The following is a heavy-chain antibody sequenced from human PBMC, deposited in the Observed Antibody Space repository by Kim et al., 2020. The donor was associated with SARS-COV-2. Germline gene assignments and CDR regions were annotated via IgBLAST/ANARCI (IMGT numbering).Heavy chain of an antibody. CDR2: INHSGST. D-gene: IGHD3-10*01. Sequence: SETLSLTCAVYGGSFSGYYWSWIRQPPGKGLEWIGEINHSGSTNYNPSLKSRVTISVDTSKNQFSLKLSSVTAADTAVYYCARRYYYGSGSPLYFDYWGQGTLVTVSS. J-gene: IGHJ4*02. V-gene: IGHV4-34*01. CDR3: ARRYYYGSGSPLYFDY. CDR1: GGSFSGYY.